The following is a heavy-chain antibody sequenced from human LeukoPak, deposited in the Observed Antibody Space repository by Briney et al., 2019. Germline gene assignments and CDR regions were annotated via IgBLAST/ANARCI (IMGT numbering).Heavy chain of an antibody. CDR2: VSVYNGNT. Sequence: ASVKLSCKASGYTFTSYGIGWVRHAPGQGLGLMGWVSVYNGNTNYAQKLQGRVTMTTDTPTSTAYMELRSLRSDDTAVYYCARVAGYSGYDPYFDYWGQGTLVTVSS. CDR1: GYTFTSYG. D-gene: IGHD5-12*01. V-gene: IGHV1-18*01. J-gene: IGHJ4*02. CDR3: ARVAGYSGYDPYFDY.